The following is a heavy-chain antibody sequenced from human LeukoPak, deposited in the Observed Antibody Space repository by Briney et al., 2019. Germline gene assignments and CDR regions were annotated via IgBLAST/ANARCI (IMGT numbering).Heavy chain of an antibody. CDR3: AKPLGSSIAGY. V-gene: IGHV3-33*06. CDR2: ISPDGSKK. D-gene: IGHD6-6*01. Sequence: PGGSLRLSCAASGFTFSSYSMNWVRQAPGKGLEWVAGISPDGSKKYYVDAVKGRFTISRDNSKNTLYLQMNSLRAEDTAVYYCAKPLGSSIAGYWGQGTLVTVSS. J-gene: IGHJ4*02. CDR1: GFTFSSYS.